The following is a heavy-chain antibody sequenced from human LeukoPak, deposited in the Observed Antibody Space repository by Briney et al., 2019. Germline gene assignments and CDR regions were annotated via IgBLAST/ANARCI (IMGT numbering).Heavy chain of an antibody. CDR3: AKDRQTTKYYFDY. V-gene: IGHV3-30*18. CDR2: ISYDGSNK. Sequence: GGSLRLSCAASGFTFSSYGMHWVRQAPGKGLKWVAVISYDGSNKYYADSVKGRFTISRDNSKNTLYLQMNSLRAEDTAVYYCAKDRQTTKYYFDYWGQGTLVTVSS. D-gene: IGHD4-17*01. J-gene: IGHJ4*02. CDR1: GFTFSSYG.